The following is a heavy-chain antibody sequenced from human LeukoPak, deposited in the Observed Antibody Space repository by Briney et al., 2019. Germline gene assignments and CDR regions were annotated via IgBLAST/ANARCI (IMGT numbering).Heavy chain of an antibody. CDR1: GGSISSYY. CDR2: IYYSGST. D-gene: IGHD6-13*01. V-gene: IGHV4-59*01. J-gene: IGHJ4*02. Sequence: SETLSLTCTVSGGSISSYYWSWIRQPPGKGLEWIGYIYYSGSTNYNPPLKSRVTISVDTSKNLFALKLSSVTAADTAVYYCARGWQQLAYFDYWGQGTLVTVSS. CDR3: ARGWQQLAYFDY.